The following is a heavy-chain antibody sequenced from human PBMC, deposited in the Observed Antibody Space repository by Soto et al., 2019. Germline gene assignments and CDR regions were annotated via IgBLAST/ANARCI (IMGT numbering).Heavy chain of an antibody. D-gene: IGHD3-16*02. CDR1: GGTFSSYT. CDR3: ARTIKGVISND. CDR2: IIPILGIA. Sequence: QVQLVQSGAEVKKPGSSVKVSCKASGGTFSSYTISWVRQAPGQGLEWMGRIIPILGIANYAQKFQGRVTITADKSTSTAYMELSSLRSEDTAVYYCARTIKGVISNDWGQGTLVTVSS. J-gene: IGHJ4*02. V-gene: IGHV1-69*02.